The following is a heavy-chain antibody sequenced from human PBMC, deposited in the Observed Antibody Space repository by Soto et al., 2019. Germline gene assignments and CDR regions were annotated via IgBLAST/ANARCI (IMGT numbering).Heavy chain of an antibody. D-gene: IGHD1-26*01. Sequence: QVQLVQSGAEVKKPGASVKVSCKVSGYTLTELSMHWVRQSLGKGLEWMGGFDPEDGETIYAQKFQGRVTMTEDTSKDTAYMEQSRLRSEDTAEYYCATSDPGGVQNSGMDVWGQGTTVTVSS. CDR2: FDPEDGET. CDR3: ATSDPGGVQNSGMDV. CDR1: GYTLTELS. V-gene: IGHV1-24*01. J-gene: IGHJ6*02.